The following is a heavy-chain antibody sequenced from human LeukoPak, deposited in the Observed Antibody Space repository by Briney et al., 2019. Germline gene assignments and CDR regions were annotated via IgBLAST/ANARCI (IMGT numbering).Heavy chain of an antibody. D-gene: IGHD2-21*02. Sequence: ASVKVSCKVSGYTLTELSMHWVRQAPGKGLEWMGGFDPEDGETIYAQKFQGRVTMTEDTSTDTAYMELSSLRSEDTAVYYCARSGSYCGGDCYPYYYYYGMDVWGQGTTVTGSS. J-gene: IGHJ6*02. CDR2: FDPEDGET. CDR3: ARSGSYCGGDCYPYYYYYGMDV. CDR1: GYTLTELS. V-gene: IGHV1-24*01.